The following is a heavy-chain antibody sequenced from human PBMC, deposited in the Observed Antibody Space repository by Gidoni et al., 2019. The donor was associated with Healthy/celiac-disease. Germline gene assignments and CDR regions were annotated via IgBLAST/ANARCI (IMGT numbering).Heavy chain of an antibody. CDR3: ANYGDYPYYYYGMDV. J-gene: IGHJ6*02. CDR1: GGSISSSRYY. V-gene: IGHV4-39*01. Sequence: QLQLQESGPGLVTPPETLSFTCTVHGGSISSSRYYWGWIRQPPGKGLEWIGSIYYSGSTYYNPSLKSRVTISVDTSKNQFSLKLSSVTAADTAVYYCANYGDYPYYYYGMDVWGQGTTVTVSS. CDR2: IYYSGST. D-gene: IGHD4-17*01.